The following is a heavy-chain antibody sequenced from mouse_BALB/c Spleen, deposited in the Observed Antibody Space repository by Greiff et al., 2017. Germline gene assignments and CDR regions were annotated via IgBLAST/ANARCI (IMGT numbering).Heavy chain of an antibody. CDR2: IYPGNSDT. CDR3: TRANYYGSPWFAY. CDR1: GYTFTSYW. D-gene: IGHD1-1*01. Sequence: VQLQQSGTVLVRPGASVKLSCTASGYTFTSYWMHWVKQRPGQGLEWIGAIYPGNSDTSYNQKFKGQAKLTAVTSASTAYMELSSLTNEDSAVYYCTRANYYGSPWFAYWGQGTLVTVSA. V-gene: IGHV1-5*01. J-gene: IGHJ3*01.